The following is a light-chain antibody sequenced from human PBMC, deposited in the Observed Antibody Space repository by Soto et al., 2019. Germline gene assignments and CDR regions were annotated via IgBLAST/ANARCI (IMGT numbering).Light chain of an antibody. Sequence: QSVLTQPASVSGSPGQSVTISCTGTRSDVGGYNYVSWYQQHPGKAPKLMIFDVSNRPSGVSDRFSGPKSGNTASLTISGLQAEDEADYSCSSYSSSSPVVFGGGTKVTVL. CDR1: RSDVGGYNY. J-gene: IGLJ2*01. CDR3: SSYSSSSPVV. V-gene: IGLV2-14*01. CDR2: DVS.